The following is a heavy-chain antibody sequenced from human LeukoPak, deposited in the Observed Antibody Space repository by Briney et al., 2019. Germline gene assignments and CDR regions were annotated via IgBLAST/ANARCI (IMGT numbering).Heavy chain of an antibody. V-gene: IGHV3-66*02. D-gene: IGHD6-6*01. J-gene: IGHJ6*03. CDR2: IYSGGST. Sequence: EGSLRLSCAASGFTFSSYAMSWVRQAPGKGLEWVSVIYSGGSTYYADSVKGRFTISRDNSKSTLYLQMNSLRAEDTAVYHCARKKSVYRSSSSTYYYMDVWGKGTTVTVSS. CDR1: GFTFSSYA. CDR3: ARKKSVYRSSSSTYYYMDV.